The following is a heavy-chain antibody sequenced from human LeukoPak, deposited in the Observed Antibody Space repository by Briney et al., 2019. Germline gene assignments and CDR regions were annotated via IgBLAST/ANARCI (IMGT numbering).Heavy chain of an antibody. Sequence: SETLSLTCTVSGGSISSYYWSWIRQPPGKGLEWIGYIYYSGSTNYNPSLKSRVTISVDTSKNQFSLKLSSVAAADTAVYYCASGLIYGDYVYWGQGTLVTVSS. V-gene: IGHV4-59*01. J-gene: IGHJ4*02. CDR2: IYYSGST. D-gene: IGHD4-17*01. CDR1: GGSISSYY. CDR3: ASGLIYGDYVY.